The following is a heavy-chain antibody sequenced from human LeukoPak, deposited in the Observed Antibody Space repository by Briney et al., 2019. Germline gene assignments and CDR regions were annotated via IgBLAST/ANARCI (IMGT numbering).Heavy chain of an antibody. CDR3: ARGSEQAGDFDY. D-gene: IGHD1/OR15-1a*01. CDR1: GYTFTSYD. V-gene: IGHV1-8*01. J-gene: IGHJ4*02. CDR2: MNPNSGNT. Sequence: GASVTVFCKASGYTFTSYDINWVRQATGQGLEWMGWMNPNSGNTGYAQKFQGRVTMTRNTSISTAYMELSSLRSEDTAVYYCARGSEQAGDFDYWGQGTLVTVSS.